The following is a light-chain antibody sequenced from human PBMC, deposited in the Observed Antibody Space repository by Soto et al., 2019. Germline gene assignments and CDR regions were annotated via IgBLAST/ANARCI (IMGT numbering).Light chain of an antibody. J-gene: IGKJ4*01. Sequence: DIQMTQSPSYVSASVGDRVTITCRASQGIGTWLAWYQQKPGKAPKFLIFGASSLHSGVPPRFSGSGSGTDFTLTISSLQPEDFATYYCHQAAHFPLTFVGGTRVDIK. V-gene: IGKV1-12*01. CDR2: GAS. CDR1: QGIGTW. CDR3: HQAAHFPLT.